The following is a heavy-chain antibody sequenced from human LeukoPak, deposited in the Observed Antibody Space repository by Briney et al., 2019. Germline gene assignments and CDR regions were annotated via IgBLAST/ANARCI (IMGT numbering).Heavy chain of an antibody. J-gene: IGHJ4*02. CDR3: AKDLPAMEYFDY. D-gene: IGHD5-18*01. V-gene: IGHV3-23*01. Sequence: GGSLRLSCAASGFTFSSYAMSWVHQAPGKGLEWVSGISGSGGSTYYADSVKGRFTISRDNSKNTLYLQMNSLRAEDTAVYYCAKDLPAMEYFDYWGQGTLVTVSS. CDR2: ISGSGGST. CDR1: GFTFSSYA.